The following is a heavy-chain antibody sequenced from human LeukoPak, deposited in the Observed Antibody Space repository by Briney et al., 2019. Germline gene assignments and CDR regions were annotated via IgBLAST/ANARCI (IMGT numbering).Heavy chain of an antibody. V-gene: IGHV4-34*01. CDR1: GGSFSGYY. D-gene: IGHD3-10*01. J-gene: IGHJ4*02. CDR3: ASQRGRYGSGPRLGY. Sequence: SETLSLTCAVYGGSFSGYYWSWIRQPPGKGLEWIGEINHSGSTNYNPSLKSRVTISVDTSKNQFSLKLSSVTAADTAVYYCASQRGRYGSGPRLGYWGQGTLVTVSS. CDR2: INHSGST.